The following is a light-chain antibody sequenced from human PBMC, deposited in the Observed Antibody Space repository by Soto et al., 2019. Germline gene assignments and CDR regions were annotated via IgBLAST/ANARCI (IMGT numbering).Light chain of an antibody. CDR2: GAS. Sequence: EIVLTQSPGTLSLSPGERATLSCRASQSVSSSYLAWYQQTPGQAPRLLIYGASSRATGIPARFSGSGSGTDFTLTSSNLEPEDFAVYYCQQYGSSPETFGQGTKVEIK. J-gene: IGKJ1*01. V-gene: IGKV3-20*01. CDR1: QSVSSSY. CDR3: QQYGSSPET.